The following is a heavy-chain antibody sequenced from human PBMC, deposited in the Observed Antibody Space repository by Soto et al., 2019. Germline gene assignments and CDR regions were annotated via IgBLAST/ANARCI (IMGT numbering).Heavy chain of an antibody. V-gene: IGHV4-30-4*01. J-gene: IGHJ4*02. CDR3: ARAQGSGFLVS. CDR1: GGSISSGDYY. D-gene: IGHD3-10*01. CDR2: IYYSGST. Sequence: QVQLQESGPGLVKPSQTLSLTCTVSGGSISSGDYYWSWIRQPPGKGLEWIGYIYYSGSTYYNPSLTGRVTISVDTSKNQFSLKLSSVTADDTAVYYCARAQGSGFLVSWCQGTLVTVSS.